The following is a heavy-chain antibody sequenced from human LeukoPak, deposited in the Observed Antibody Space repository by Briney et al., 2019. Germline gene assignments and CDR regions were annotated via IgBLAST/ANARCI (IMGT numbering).Heavy chain of an antibody. V-gene: IGHV3-23*01. D-gene: IGHD2-2*01. CDR1: GFTFSSYA. Sequence: GGALRLSCAASGFTFSSYAMSWVRQAPGKGLEWVSAISGSGGSTYYADAVKGRFTISRDNSKNTLYLQMNSLRAEDKAVYYCARSSAIEYCSSTSCSTGDWFDPWGQGTLVTVSS. CDR2: ISGSGGST. J-gene: IGHJ5*02. CDR3: ARSSAIEYCSSTSCSTGDWFDP.